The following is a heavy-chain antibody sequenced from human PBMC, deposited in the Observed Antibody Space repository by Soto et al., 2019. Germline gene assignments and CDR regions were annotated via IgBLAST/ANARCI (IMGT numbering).Heavy chain of an antibody. CDR2: LSSNGIGT. CDR1: GFTVSSFG. Sequence: GGSLRLSCSGAGFTVSSFGMHWVRQAPGKGLEHVSTLSSNGIGTYYADSVKGRFTFSRDTSKNTLYLQMSSLRTEDTAVYYCVKDMGQAAVGIRYPYGLDVWGLGTTVTVSS. D-gene: IGHD6-13*01. V-gene: IGHV3-64D*06. CDR3: VKDMGQAAVGIRYPYGLDV. J-gene: IGHJ6*02.